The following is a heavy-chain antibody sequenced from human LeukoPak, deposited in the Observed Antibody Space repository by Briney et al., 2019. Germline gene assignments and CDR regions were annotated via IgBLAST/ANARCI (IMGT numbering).Heavy chain of an antibody. J-gene: IGHJ4*02. Sequence: GASVKVSCKASVYTFTNYAINWVRQAPGQGLEWMGWINTNTGDPTYARDFTGRFVFSLDTSVSTAFLQINSLKAEDTAVYYCARSVVVPGATDYWGQGTLVTVSS. CDR2: INTNTGDP. CDR3: ARSVVVPGATDY. V-gene: IGHV7-4-1*02. CDR1: VYTFTNYA. D-gene: IGHD2-2*01.